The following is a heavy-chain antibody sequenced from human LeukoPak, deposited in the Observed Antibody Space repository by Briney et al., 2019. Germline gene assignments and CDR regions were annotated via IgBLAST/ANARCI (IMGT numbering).Heavy chain of an antibody. CDR1: GGSISSGDYY. D-gene: IGHD7-27*01. Sequence: SQTLSLTCTVSGGSISSGDYYWSWIRQPPGKGLEWIGYIYYSGSTYYNPSLKSRVTISVDTSKNQFSLKLSSVTAADTAVYYCARDTSNWGTFDYWGQGTLATVSS. J-gene: IGHJ4*02. V-gene: IGHV4-30-4*08. CDR3: ARDTSNWGTFDY. CDR2: IYYSGST.